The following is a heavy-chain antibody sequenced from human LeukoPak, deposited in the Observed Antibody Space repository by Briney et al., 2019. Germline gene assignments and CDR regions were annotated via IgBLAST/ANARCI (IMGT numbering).Heavy chain of an antibody. CDR1: GGTFSSYA. J-gene: IGHJ4*02. D-gene: IGHD4-17*01. CDR3: ARVLVLHDYGDYGFDY. Sequence: SVKVSCKASGGTFSSYAISWVRQAPGQGLEWMGGIIPIFGTANYARKFQGRVTITADESTSTAYMELSSLRSEDTAVYYCARVLVLHDYGDYGFDYWGQGTLVTVSS. V-gene: IGHV1-69*01. CDR2: IIPIFGTA.